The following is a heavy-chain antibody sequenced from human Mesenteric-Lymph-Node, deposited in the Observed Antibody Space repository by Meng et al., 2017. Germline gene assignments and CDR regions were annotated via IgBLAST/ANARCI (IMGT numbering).Heavy chain of an antibody. CDR1: GFTFSSYA. CDR3: ARIVYSSGWYFDY. J-gene: IGHJ4*02. V-gene: IGHV3-23*01. CDR2: ISGSGGST. D-gene: IGHD6-19*01. Sequence: GESLKISCAASGFTFSSYAMSWVRQAPGKGLEWVSAISGSGGSTYYADSVKGRFTISRDNYKNTLYLQMNSLRAEDTAVYYCARIVYSSGWYFDYWGQGTLVTVSS.